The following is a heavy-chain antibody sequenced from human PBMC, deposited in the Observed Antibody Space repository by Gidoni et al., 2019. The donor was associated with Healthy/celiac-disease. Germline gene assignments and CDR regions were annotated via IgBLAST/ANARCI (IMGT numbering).Heavy chain of an antibody. Sequence: QITLKESGPTLVKPTQTLTLTCTFSGFSLSTSGVGVGWIRQPPGKALEWLALIDWNDDKRYSPSLKSRLTITKDTAKNQVVLTMTNMDPVDTDTYYCAHRLGWSYPPDAVDIWGQGTMVTVSS. CDR3: AHRLGWSYPPDAVDI. D-gene: IGHD1-26*01. CDR1: GFSLSTSGVG. CDR2: IDWNDDK. J-gene: IGHJ3*02. V-gene: IGHV2-5*01.